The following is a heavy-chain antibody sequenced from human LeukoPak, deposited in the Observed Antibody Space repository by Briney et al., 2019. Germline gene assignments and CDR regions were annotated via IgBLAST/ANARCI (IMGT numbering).Heavy chain of an antibody. Sequence: GGSLRLSCEASGFTFSSYAMSWVRQAPGKGLEWVSAISGSGGSTYYADSVKGRFTISRDNSKNTLSVQMNSLRDEDTAIYYCASGSTYRELLGMVDYWGQGTLVTVSS. CDR3: ASGSTYRELLGMVDY. J-gene: IGHJ4*02. D-gene: IGHD7-27*01. V-gene: IGHV3-23*01. CDR2: ISGSGGST. CDR1: GFTFSSYA.